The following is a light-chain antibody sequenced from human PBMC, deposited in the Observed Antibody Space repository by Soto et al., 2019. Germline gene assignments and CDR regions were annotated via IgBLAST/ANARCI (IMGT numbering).Light chain of an antibody. J-gene: IGKJ5*01. Sequence: EIVFTQSPCTLSLTPGERASLSCRASERLSSVYLAWYQQRPGQPPRLLIYGASSRATGIPDRFSGSGSGTDFTLTISRLEPEDFAVYYCQQYGSSPITFGQGTRLEI. CDR3: QQYGSSPIT. CDR1: ERLSSVY. CDR2: GAS. V-gene: IGKV3-20*01.